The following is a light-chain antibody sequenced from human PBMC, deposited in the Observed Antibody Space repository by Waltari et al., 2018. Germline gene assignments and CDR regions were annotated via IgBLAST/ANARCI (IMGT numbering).Light chain of an antibody. CDR2: EVT. Sequence: QSALTQPPSASASRGQSVTIPCTGTSSHVASSNYFSWYQQHPDKAPKRIIYEVTNRPSGVPDRFSGSKSGNTASLTVSGLQAEDEADYYCSSYAGSNNVIFGGGTRLTVL. V-gene: IGLV2-8*01. CDR3: SSYAGSNNVI. J-gene: IGLJ2*01. CDR1: SSHVASSNY.